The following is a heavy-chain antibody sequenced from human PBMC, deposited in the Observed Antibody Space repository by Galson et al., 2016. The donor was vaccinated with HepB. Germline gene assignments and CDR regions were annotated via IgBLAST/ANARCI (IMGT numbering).Heavy chain of an antibody. CDR1: GYSFSYYA. V-gene: IGHV1-3*01. Sequence: SVKVSCKASGYSFSYYAMHWVRQAPGQRLEWMGWINAGNGDTKYSQKFQGRVTITRDTSASTAYMELSSLRFEDTAVYYCARDWGRGGSYYRYWGQGTLVTVSS. J-gene: IGHJ4*02. CDR3: ARDWGRGGSYYRY. D-gene: IGHD1-26*01. CDR2: INAGNGDT.